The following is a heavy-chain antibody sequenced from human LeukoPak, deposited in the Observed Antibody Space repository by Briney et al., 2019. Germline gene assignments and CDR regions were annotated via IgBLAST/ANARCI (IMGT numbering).Heavy chain of an antibody. J-gene: IGHJ6*02. CDR2: IYPGDSDT. CDR3: ARRLGGWGYSGYDPYYYYGMDV. CDR1: GYSFTSYW. V-gene: IGHV5-51*01. D-gene: IGHD5-12*01. Sequence: GESLKISCKGSGYSFTSYWIGWVRQMPGKGLEWMGIIYPGDSDTRYSPSFQGQVTISADKSISTAYLQWSSLKASDTAMYYCARRLGGWGYSGYDPYYYYGMDVWGQGTTVTVSS.